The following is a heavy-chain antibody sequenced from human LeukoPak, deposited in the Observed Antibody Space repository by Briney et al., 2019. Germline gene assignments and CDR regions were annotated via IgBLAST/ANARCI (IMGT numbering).Heavy chain of an antibody. J-gene: IGHJ4*02. CDR2: IYYSGST. CDR3: AREPVTTFYYFDY. V-gene: IGHV4-61*01. D-gene: IGHD4-17*01. Sequence: PSETLSLTCTVSGGSVSSGSYYWSWIRQPPGKGLEWIGYIYYSGSTNYNPSLKSRVTISVDTSKNQFSLKLSSVTAADTAVYDWAREPVTTFYYFDYWGQGTLVTVSS. CDR1: GGSVSSGSYY.